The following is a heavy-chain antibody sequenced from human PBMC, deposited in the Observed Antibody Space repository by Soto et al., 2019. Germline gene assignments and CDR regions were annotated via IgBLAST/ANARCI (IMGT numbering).Heavy chain of an antibody. D-gene: IGHD3-9*01. CDR2: IWYDGSNK. CDR3: ARDQDYDILTGYSPFDY. V-gene: IGHV3-33*01. J-gene: IGHJ4*02. Sequence: GGSLRLSCAASGFTFSSYGMHWVRQAPGKGLEWVAVIWYDGSNKYYADSVKGRFTISRDNSKNTLYLQMNSLRAEDTAVYYCARDQDYDILTGYSPFDYWGQGTLVTVS. CDR1: GFTFSSYG.